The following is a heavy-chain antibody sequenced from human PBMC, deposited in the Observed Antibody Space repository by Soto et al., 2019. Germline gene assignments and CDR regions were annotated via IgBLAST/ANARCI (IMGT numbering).Heavy chain of an antibody. D-gene: IGHD6-13*01. CDR1: GFTFSSYG. V-gene: IGHV3-48*03. CDR2: ISSSGSTI. CDR3: ARDWLYSSSWQFYYYHYGMDV. Sequence: GGSLRPSCAASGFTFSSYGMNWVRQAPGKGLEWVSYISSSGSTIYYADSVKGRFTISRDNAKNSLYLQMNSLRAEDTAVYYCARDWLYSSSWQFYYYHYGMDVWGQGTTVTVSS. J-gene: IGHJ6*02.